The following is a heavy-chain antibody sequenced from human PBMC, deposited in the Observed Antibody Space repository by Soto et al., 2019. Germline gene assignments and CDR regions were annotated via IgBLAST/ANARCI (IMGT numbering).Heavy chain of an antibody. CDR3: ARNLKGRQDSVAMYYYGMDV. D-gene: IGHD1-1*01. V-gene: IGHV1-46*01. Sequence: ASVKVSCKASGYTFTSYYMHWVRQAPGQGLEWMGIINPSGGSTSYAQKFQGRVTMTRDTSTSTVYMELSSLRSEDTAVYYCARNLKGRQDSVAMYYYGMDVWGQGTTVTVAS. CDR2: INPSGGST. J-gene: IGHJ6*02. CDR1: GYTFTSYY.